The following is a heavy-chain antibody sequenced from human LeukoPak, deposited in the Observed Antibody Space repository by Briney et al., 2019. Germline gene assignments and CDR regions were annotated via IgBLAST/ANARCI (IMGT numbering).Heavy chain of an antibody. V-gene: IGHV3-74*01. CDR3: ARDAGAGTPFDY. CDR2: ITSDGSNT. CDR1: GFTFSDYW. Sequence: GGSLRLSCAASGFTFSDYWIHWVRQVPGQGLLGVSRITSDGSNTRYADSVRGRFTISRDNAKNMVYLQMSSLRAEDTAVYYCARDAGAGTPFDYWGQGTLVTVSS. J-gene: IGHJ4*02. D-gene: IGHD3-10*01.